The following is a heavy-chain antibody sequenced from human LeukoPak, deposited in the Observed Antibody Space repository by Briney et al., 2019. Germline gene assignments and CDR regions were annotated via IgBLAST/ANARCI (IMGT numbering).Heavy chain of an antibody. CDR3: ARDLSLKERFSRSAVYFDL. J-gene: IGHJ2*01. CDR2: IYTSGST. CDR1: GGSLSSYY. D-gene: IGHD3-16*02. Sequence: SETLSLTCTVSGGSLSSYYWSWIRQPAGKGLEWIGRIYTSGSTNYNPSLKSRVTMSVDTSKNQFSLKLSSVTAADTAVYYCARDLSLKERFSRSAVYFDLWGRGTLVTVSS. V-gene: IGHV4-4*07.